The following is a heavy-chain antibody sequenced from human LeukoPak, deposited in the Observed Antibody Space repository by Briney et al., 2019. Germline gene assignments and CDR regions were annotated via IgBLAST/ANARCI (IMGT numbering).Heavy chain of an antibody. CDR2: IDAGDSDT. D-gene: IGHD6-19*01. J-gene: IGHJ4*02. V-gene: IGHV5-51*01. CDR1: GSRLTSYW. CDR3: ARPAVAGTSEFAY. Sequence: GGAPETYLKSLGSRLTSYWIGWGRPMPGKGLGWMGIIDAGDSDTRYSPSFQGQVTISADKSISTAYLQWSSLKASDTAMYYCARPAVAGTSEFAYWGQGTLVTVSS.